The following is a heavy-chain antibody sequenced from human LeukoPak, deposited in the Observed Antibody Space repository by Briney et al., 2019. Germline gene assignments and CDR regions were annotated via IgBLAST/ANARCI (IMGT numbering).Heavy chain of an antibody. CDR1: GYSFVSYD. CDR3: ARAFGWLNAFDI. V-gene: IGHV1-8*01. CDR2: LNSNSGNT. J-gene: IGHJ3*02. Sequence: ASVKVSCKASGYSFVSYDINWVRQAAGQGLEWMGWLNSNSGNTGYAQKFQGRVTMTRNTSISTAYMELSSLRSEDTAVYYCARAFGWLNAFDIWGQGTMVTISS. D-gene: IGHD3-9*01.